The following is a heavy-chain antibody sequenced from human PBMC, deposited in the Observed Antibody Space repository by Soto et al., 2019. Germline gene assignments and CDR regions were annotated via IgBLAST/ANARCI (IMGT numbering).Heavy chain of an antibody. CDR1: GYTFTGYY. CDR3: ARDRVVYATNWFDP. D-gene: IGHD2-8*02. V-gene: IGHV1-2*02. J-gene: IGHJ5*02. CDR2: INPNSGGT. Sequence: ASVKVSCKASGYTFTGYYMHWVRQAPGQGLEWMGWINPNSGGTNYAQKFQGRVTMTRDTSISTAHMELSRLRSDDTAVYYCARDRVVYATNWFDPWGQGTLVTVSS.